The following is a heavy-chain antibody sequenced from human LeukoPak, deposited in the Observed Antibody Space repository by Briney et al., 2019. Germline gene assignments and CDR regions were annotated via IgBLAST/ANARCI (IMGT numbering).Heavy chain of an antibody. CDR3: ARFPVLDTAMA. CDR2: ITHNANT. D-gene: IGHD5-18*01. J-gene: IGHJ5*02. V-gene: IGHV4-34*01. Sequence: SSETLSLTCAVYTGPFSGYYWAWIRQPPGGGLEWIGEITHNANTKYNPSLESRVIISVDTSKNQFSLKLNSVTAADTAVYYCARFPVLDTAMAWGQGAQVTVSS. CDR1: TGPFSGYY.